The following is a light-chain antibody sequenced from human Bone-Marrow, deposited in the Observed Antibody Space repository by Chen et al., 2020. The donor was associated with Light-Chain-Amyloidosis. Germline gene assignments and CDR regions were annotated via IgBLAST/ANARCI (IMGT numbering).Light chain of an antibody. Sequence: QSALTQPASVSGSPGQSITISCTGTSSDVGCDNHVSWYQQHPDTAPKLMIYEVTHRPSWVPDRFSGSKSDNTASLTISGLQTEDEADYFCSSYTITNTLVFGSGTRVTVL. V-gene: IGLV2-14*01. CDR2: EVT. CDR3: SSYTITNTLV. J-gene: IGLJ1*01. CDR1: SSDVGCDNH.